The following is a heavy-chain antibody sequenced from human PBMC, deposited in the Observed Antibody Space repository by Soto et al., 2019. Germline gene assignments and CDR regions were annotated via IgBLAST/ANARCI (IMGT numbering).Heavy chain of an antibody. V-gene: IGHV3-21*01. D-gene: IGHD2-2*01. CDR1: GFTFSTFN. CDR2: ISSSGTYI. CDR3: ARDRCSTTGCHLFDS. Sequence: EVQLVDSGGGLVNPGGSLRLSCAASGFTFSTFNMNWVRQAPGKGLEWVSSISSSGTYIYYADSVKGRFTISRDNAKNSLYLQMNSLRAEDTAVYYCARDRCSTTGCHLFDSWGQGTLVTVSS. J-gene: IGHJ4*02.